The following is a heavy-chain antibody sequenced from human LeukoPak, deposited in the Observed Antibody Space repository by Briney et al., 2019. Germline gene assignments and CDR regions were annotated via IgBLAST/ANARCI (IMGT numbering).Heavy chain of an antibody. CDR2: ISSSSSYI. CDR1: GFTFSSSW. CDR3: ARLWLTDRYFDWLLDAFDI. Sequence: GGSLRLSCAASGFTFSSSWMNWVRQAPGKGLEWVSSISSSSSYIYYADSVKGRFTISRDNAKNSLYLQMNSLRAEDTAVYYCARLWLTDRYFDWLLDAFDIWGQGTMVTVSS. D-gene: IGHD3-9*01. J-gene: IGHJ3*02. V-gene: IGHV3-21*01.